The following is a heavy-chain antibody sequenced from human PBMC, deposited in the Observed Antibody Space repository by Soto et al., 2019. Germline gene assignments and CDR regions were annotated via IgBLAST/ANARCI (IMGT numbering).Heavy chain of an antibody. CDR3: ARESNGEQTSTDASDI. CDR2: IYYTGIT. Sequence: QVQLQESGPGLVKPSQTLSLTCTVSGGSISSGSYYWSWIRQHPGKGLEWIGYIYYTGITYYNPSLQSRVSISVDRSKNQFSLNLSSVTAADTAVYYCARESNGEQTSTDASDIWGQGTMVTVSS. D-gene: IGHD1-26*01. CDR1: GGSISSGSYY. V-gene: IGHV4-31*03. J-gene: IGHJ3*02.